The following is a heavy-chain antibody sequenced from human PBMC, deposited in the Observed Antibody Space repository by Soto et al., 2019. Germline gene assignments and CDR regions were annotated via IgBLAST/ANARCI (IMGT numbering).Heavy chain of an antibody. CDR1: GYTFTSYG. J-gene: IGHJ5*02. V-gene: IGHV1-18*04. CDR2: ISAYNGNT. D-gene: IGHD3-10*01. Sequence: ASVKVSCKASGYTFTSYGISWVRQAPGQGLEWMGWISAYNGNTNYAQKLQGRVTMTTDTSTSTAYMELRSLRSDDTAVYYCARVIPLYGSGSYSSDPWVQGTLVTVSS. CDR3: ARVIPLYGSGSYSSDP.